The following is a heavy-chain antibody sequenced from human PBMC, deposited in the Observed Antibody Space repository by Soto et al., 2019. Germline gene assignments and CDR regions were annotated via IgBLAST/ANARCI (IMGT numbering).Heavy chain of an antibody. CDR2: TYDRSKWDN. CDR1: GDSVSSNSAA. V-gene: IGHV6-1*01. D-gene: IGHD4-17*01. J-gene: IGHJ3*02. CDR3: ARDPHTATGAVDT. Sequence: SQTLSLTCAISGDSVSSNSAAWNWIRQSPSRGLEWLGRTYDRSKWDNDYAVSVQSRISINPDRSKNQVSLQLNPVPPDDTAVYYCARDPHTATGAVDTWAQGKMVTVSS.